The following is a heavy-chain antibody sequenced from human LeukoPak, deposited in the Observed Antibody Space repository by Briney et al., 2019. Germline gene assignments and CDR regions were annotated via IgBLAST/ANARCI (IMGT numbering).Heavy chain of an antibody. J-gene: IGHJ4*02. CDR1: GFTFSSYW. V-gene: IGHV3-7*01. CDR2: IKQDGNRK. Sequence: GGSLRLSCAASGFTFSSYWMSWVRQAPGKGLEWVADIKQDGNRKYYVDSVKGRFTISRDNAKNSLDLQMNSLRAEDTAVYYCAREYRCSSKNGYAPWDYWGQGTLVTVSS. CDR3: AREYRCSSKNGYAPWDY. D-gene: IGHD2-2*01.